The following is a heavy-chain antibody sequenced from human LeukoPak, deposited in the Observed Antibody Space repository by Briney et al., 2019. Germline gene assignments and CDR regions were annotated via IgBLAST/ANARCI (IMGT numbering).Heavy chain of an antibody. V-gene: IGHV7-4-1*02. D-gene: IGHD3-16*02. J-gene: IGHJ4*02. CDR1: GYTFTNYA. Sequence: ASVKVSCKASGYTFTNYAMNWVRQAPGQGLEWMGWIHPSTGNPTYAQGFTGRFVFSLDTSVSTTYLQISSLKAEDTAVYFCARAFQSLGGLSLPDYWGQGTLVIVSS. CDR3: ARAFQSLGGLSLPDY. CDR2: IHPSTGNP.